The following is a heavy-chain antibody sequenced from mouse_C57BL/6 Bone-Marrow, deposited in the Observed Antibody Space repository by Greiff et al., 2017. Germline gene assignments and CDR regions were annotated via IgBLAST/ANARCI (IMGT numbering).Heavy chain of an antibody. V-gene: IGHV10-3*01. CDR2: IRSKSSNYAT. CDR1: GFTFNTYA. Sequence: VQLQESGGGLVQPTGSLKLSCAASGFTFNTYAMHWVRQAPGKGLELVARIRSKSSNYATYSADSVKDRFTISRDVSQGMLYLQMNNLKTEDSAMYYCVRDRGYYVSFNFDYWGQGTTRTDSS. J-gene: IGHJ2*01. CDR3: VRDRGYYVSFNFDY. D-gene: IGHD2-3*01.